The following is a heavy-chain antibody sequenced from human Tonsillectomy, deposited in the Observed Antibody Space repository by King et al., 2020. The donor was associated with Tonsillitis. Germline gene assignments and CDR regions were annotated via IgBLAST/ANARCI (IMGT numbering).Heavy chain of an antibody. Sequence: QLQESGPGLVKPSETLSLTCTVSGGSFSSSSYYWGWIRQPPGKGLGWIGSIYYTGNTYYNPSLKSRVTISIDTSKNQFSLRVSCVTAADTAVYYCARREGPFDYWGQGTLVTVSS. V-gene: IGHV4-39*01. CDR1: GGSFSSSSYY. CDR2: IYYTGNT. J-gene: IGHJ4*02. D-gene: IGHD1-26*01. CDR3: ARREGPFDY.